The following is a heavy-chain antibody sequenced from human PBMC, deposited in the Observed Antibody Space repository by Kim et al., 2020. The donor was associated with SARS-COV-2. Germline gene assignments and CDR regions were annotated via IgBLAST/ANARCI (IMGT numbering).Heavy chain of an antibody. V-gene: IGHV3-11*04. CDR3: ASLFTIPRPGFDP. J-gene: IGHJ5*02. D-gene: IGHD3-3*01. Sequence: YDAYSVKGRFTISRDNAKNSMYLQRNSLRAEDTAVYYCASLFTIPRPGFDPWGQGTLVTVSS.